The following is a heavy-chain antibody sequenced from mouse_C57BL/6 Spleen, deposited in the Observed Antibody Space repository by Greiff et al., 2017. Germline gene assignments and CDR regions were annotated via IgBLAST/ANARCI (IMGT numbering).Heavy chain of an antibody. CDR3: AIYYDYDAPYAMDY. V-gene: IGHV1-58*01. D-gene: IGHD2-4*01. CDR2: IYIGNGYT. J-gene: IGHJ4*01. CDR1: GYTFTSYG. Sequence: EVKLVESGAELVRPGSSVKMSCKTSGYTFTSYGINWVKQRPGQGLEWIGYIYIGNGYTEYNEKFKGKATLTSDTSSSTAYMQLSSLTSEDSAIYFCAIYYDYDAPYAMDYWGQGTSVTVSS.